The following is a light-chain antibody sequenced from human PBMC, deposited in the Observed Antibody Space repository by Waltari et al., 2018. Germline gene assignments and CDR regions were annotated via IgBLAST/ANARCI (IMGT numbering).Light chain of an antibody. J-gene: IGKJ3*01. V-gene: IGKV1-39*01. CDR3: QQSYFTPSFT. Sequence: DIQMTQSPPSLSASIGDRVTITCRASQTISNYLSWYQQKPGKAPELLIFAASSLQYGVPSRFSGSGSGTDFTLTISSLQPEDSATYYCQQSYFTPSFTFGPGTKVDI. CDR2: AAS. CDR1: QTISNY.